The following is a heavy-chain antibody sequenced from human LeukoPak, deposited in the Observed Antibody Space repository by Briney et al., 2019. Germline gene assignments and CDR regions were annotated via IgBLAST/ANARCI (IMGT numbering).Heavy chain of an antibody. CDR2: IKQDGSQK. V-gene: IGHV3-7*01. CDR1: GFTFTTYW. J-gene: IGHJ4*02. D-gene: IGHD7-27*01. Sequence: PGGSLRLSCAASGFTFTTYWMTWVRQAPGKGLEWVANIKQDGSQKYYVDSVKGRVTISRDNAKNSLYLQMNSLKAEDTAVYYCARENWANDYWGQGTLVTVSS. CDR3: ARENWANDY.